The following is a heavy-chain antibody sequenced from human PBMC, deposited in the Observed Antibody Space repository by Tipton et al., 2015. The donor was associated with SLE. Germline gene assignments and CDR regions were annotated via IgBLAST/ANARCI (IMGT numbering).Heavy chain of an antibody. J-gene: IGHJ4*02. CDR2: IINRGST. CDR1: GGSLSTYY. D-gene: IGHD3-10*01. CDR3: ARGRPYYYGSGSYFRLGY. V-gene: IGHV4-59*01. Sequence: TLSLTCTVSGGSLSTYYWSWLRQSPGKGLEWIGFIINRGSTNYNPSLKSRVTISVDTSKNQFSLKLSSVTAADTAVYYCARGRPYYYGSGSYFRLGYWGQRTLVTVSS.